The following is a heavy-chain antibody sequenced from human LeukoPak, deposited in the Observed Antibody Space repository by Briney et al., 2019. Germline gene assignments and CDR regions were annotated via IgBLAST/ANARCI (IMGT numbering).Heavy chain of an antibody. CDR3: AISTGNYLIFDY. Sequence: GSLRLSCAASGFTVSRNYMSWVRQAPGKGLEWVSVIYSGGTTYYIDSVKGRFTISKDDSKKTLYLQMNSLRAEDTAVYYCAISTGNYLIFDYWGQGTLVTVSS. J-gene: IGHJ4*02. V-gene: IGHV3-53*01. CDR2: IYSGGTT. CDR1: GFTVSRNY. D-gene: IGHD3-9*01.